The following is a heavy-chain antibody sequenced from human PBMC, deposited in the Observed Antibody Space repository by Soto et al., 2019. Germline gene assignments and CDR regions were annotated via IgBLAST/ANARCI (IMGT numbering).Heavy chain of an antibody. CDR1: GFAFSNAW. CDR2: IKSKINGGTT. V-gene: IGHV3-15*07. Sequence: GGSLRLSCGASGFAFSNAWINWVRQAPGKGLEWVGRIKSKINGGTTDFAASVKGRFAISRDDSKNIVYLQMNSLRAEDTAVYYCARESYDFWSGYLSYMDVWGKGTTVTVSS. J-gene: IGHJ6*03. CDR3: ARESYDFWSGYLSYMDV. D-gene: IGHD3-3*01.